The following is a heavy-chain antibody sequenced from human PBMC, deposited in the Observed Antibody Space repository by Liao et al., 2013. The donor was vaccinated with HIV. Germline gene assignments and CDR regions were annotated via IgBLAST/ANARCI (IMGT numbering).Heavy chain of an antibody. CDR1: GGSFSGYY. J-gene: IGHJ4*02. Sequence: QVQLQQWGAGLLKPSETLSLTCAVYGGSFSGYYWSWIRQPPGKGLEWIGEINHSGSTNYNPSLKSRVTISVDTSKNQFSLKLTSVTAADTAVYYCARGARNYNFWGVIRALLRYWGQGTLVTVSS. CDR2: INHSGST. D-gene: IGHD3-3*01. V-gene: IGHV4-34*01. CDR3: ARGARNYNFWGVIRALLRY.